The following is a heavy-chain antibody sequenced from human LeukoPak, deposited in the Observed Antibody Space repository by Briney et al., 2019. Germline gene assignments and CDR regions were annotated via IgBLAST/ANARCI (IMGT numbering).Heavy chain of an antibody. CDR2: INPNNGGT. Sequence: ASVKVSCKASGYTFTGYFIHWVRQAPGQGLEWMGWINPNNGGTKYAQKFQDRVTMTRDTSISTAYMELSRLRSDDTAVYYCARVHSSGYYYSHWGQGTLVTVSS. J-gene: IGHJ4*02. D-gene: IGHD3-22*01. CDR1: GYTFTGYF. V-gene: IGHV1-2*02. CDR3: ARVHSSGYYYSH.